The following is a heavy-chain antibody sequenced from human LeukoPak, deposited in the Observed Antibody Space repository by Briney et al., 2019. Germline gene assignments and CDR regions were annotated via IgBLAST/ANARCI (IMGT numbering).Heavy chain of an antibody. V-gene: IGHV3-30*02. CDR3: ALLRSSGLDY. CDR2: IRYDGSNK. J-gene: IGHJ4*02. Sequence: GGSLRLSCAASGFTFSSYGMHWVRQAPGKGLEWVAFIRYDGSNKYYADSVKGRFIISRDSSKNTLYLQMNSLRPEDTALYYCALLRSSGLDYWGQGTLVSVSS. D-gene: IGHD3-22*01. CDR1: GFTFSSYG.